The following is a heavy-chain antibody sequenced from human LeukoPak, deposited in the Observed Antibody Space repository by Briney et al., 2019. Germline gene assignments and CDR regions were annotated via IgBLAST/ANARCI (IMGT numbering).Heavy chain of an antibody. CDR2: IYDDNT. V-gene: IGHV3-23*01. CDR1: GFTFSSYA. Sequence: PGGSLRLSCAASGFTFSSYAMSWVRQAPGKGLEWVSTIYDDNTYYADSVKGRFVISTDNSKNTLYLQMNSLRVEDTAVYFCAARKVRGVWFYLDYWGQGTLVTVSS. J-gene: IGHJ4*02. CDR3: AARKVRGVWFYLDY. D-gene: IGHD3-10*01.